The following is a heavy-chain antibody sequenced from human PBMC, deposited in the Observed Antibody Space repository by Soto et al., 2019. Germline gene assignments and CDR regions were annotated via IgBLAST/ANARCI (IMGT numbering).Heavy chain of an antibody. CDR1: GFTFRSFT. J-gene: IGHJ5*02. CDR2: ISSNSAYI. CDR3: TRDASRDSSARGWFDP. V-gene: IGHV3-21*01. Sequence: VGSLILSCAASGFTFRSFTMNCVLQAPGKGLEWVSTISSNSAYIYYTDALRGRFTISRDNAKNSLHLQMNSLRAEDTAVYYCTRDASRDSSARGWFDPWGPGTLVTVSS. D-gene: IGHD6-13*01.